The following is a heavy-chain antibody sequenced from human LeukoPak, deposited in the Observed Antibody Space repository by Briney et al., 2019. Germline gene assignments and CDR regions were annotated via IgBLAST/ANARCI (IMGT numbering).Heavy chain of an antibody. J-gene: IGHJ4*02. Sequence: SETLSLTCTVSGGSITSYYWSWIRQPPGKGLEWIGYIYYSGSTNYNPSLKSRVTISVDTSKNQFSLKLSSMTAADTAVYYCARGALLWFGDRMEYYFDYWGQGTLLTVSS. CDR3: ARGALLWFGDRMEYYFDY. CDR2: IYYSGST. V-gene: IGHV4-59*01. D-gene: IGHD3-10*01. CDR1: GGSITSYY.